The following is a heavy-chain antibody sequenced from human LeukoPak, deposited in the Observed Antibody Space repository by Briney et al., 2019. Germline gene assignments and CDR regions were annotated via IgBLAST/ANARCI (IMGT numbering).Heavy chain of an antibody. J-gene: IGHJ4*02. CDR2: ISYDGSNK. CDR1: GFTFSSYA. Sequence: GGSLRLSCAASGFTFSSYAMHWVRQAPGKGLEWVAVISYDGSNKYYADSVKGRFTISRDNSKNTLYLQMNSLRAEDTAVYYCAREGLVVPAALPYWGQGTLLTVSS. D-gene: IGHD2-2*01. V-gene: IGHV3-30-3*01. CDR3: AREGLVVPAALPY.